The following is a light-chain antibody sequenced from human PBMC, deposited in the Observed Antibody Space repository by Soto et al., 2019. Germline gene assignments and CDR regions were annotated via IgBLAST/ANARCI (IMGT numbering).Light chain of an antibody. CDR1: QSISSW. V-gene: IGKV1-5*01. CDR3: QQYNSYSPLT. CDR2: DAS. Sequence: EIQMTQSPSTLSSSLGDSVTITCRASQSISSWLAWYQQKPGKAPKLLIYDASSLESGVPSRFSGSGSGTEFTLTISSLQPDDFATYYCQQYNSYSPLTCGGGTKVDIK. J-gene: IGKJ4*01.